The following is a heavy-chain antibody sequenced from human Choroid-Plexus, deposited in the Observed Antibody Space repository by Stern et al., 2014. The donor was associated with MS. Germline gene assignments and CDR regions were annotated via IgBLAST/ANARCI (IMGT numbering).Heavy chain of an antibody. J-gene: IGHJ4*02. CDR3: AKDRQSLTFFFDF. D-gene: IGHD3-16*01. Sequence: QVQLVESGGGVVQPGRPLRLSCAASGFSFSSFGMHWVRQAPGKGLEWVALISYDGSKDYADSVKGRFAISRDNSKNTLYLQMNSLRAEDTAVYYCAKDRQSLTFFFDFWGQGPLVTVSP. CDR1: GFSFSSFG. V-gene: IGHV3-30*18. CDR2: ISYDGSK.